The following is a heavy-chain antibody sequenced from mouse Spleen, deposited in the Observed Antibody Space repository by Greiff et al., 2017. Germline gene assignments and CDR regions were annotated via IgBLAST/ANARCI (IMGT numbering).Heavy chain of an antibody. CDR1: GFNFNDDS. V-gene: IGHV14-4*01. J-gene: IGHJ4*01. CDR2: IDPENGDT. CDR3: TLPYAMDY. Sequence: VQLQQSGAELVRPGASVKMSCTASGFNFNDDSMHWVKQRPEKGLEWIGWIDPENGDTEYASKFQGKATMTADTSSNTAYLQLSSLTSEDTAVYYCTLPYAMDYWGQGTSVTVSS.